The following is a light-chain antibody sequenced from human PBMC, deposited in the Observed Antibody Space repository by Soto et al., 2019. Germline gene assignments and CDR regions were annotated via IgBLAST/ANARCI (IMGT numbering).Light chain of an antibody. CDR3: QQYGSSPWT. CDR2: WES. CDR1: QSVSSRY. Sequence: LLTQSPGTLSLSPGDSATLSCRARQSVSSRYLAWYQQKTCQAPRLLSYWESSRATGIPDRLSGSGSGTDLNLTISRLEPEDFAVYYCQQYGSSPWTFGQGTKVDIK. J-gene: IGKJ1*01. V-gene: IGKV3-20*01.